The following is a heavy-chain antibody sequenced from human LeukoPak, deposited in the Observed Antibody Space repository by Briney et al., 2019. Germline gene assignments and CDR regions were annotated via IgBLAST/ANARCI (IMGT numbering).Heavy chain of an antibody. V-gene: IGHV3-23*01. Sequence: GGSLRLSCAASGFTFSNYAMSWVRQAPGKGLEWVSAISGSGGTTYYADSVMGRFTISRDNSKNTLYLQMNSLRAEDTAVYYCARNGGSTRDAFDIWGQGTMVTVSS. J-gene: IGHJ3*02. CDR3: ARNGGSTRDAFDI. CDR1: GFTFSNYA. CDR2: ISGSGGTT. D-gene: IGHD3-16*01.